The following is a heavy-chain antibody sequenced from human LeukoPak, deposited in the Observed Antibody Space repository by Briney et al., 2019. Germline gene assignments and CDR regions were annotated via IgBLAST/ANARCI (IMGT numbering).Heavy chain of an antibody. D-gene: IGHD3-22*01. V-gene: IGHV3-23*01. CDR1: GFTFSSYA. Sequence: GSLRLSCAASGFTFSSYAMSWVRQAPGKGLEWVSAISGSGGSTYYADSVKGRFTISRDNSKNTLYLQMNSLRAEDTAVYYCASHSSGYYYEIDYWGQGTLVTVSS. J-gene: IGHJ4*02. CDR2: ISGSGGST. CDR3: ASHSSGYYYEIDY.